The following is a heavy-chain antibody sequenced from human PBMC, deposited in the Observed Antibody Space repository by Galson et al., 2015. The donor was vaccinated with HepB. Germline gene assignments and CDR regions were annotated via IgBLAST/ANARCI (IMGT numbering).Heavy chain of an antibody. D-gene: IGHD6-13*01. J-gene: IGHJ4*02. CDR2: ITANSDTT. Sequence: SLRLSCAASGITFSIYAMSWVRQAPGKGLEWVSKITANSDTTHYVDSVKGRFTVFRDNSKKTLYLQMDSLRAEATALYYCATGQQLGLWGRGTLVTVSS. CDR3: ATGQQLGL. V-gene: IGHV3-23*01. CDR1: GITFSIYA.